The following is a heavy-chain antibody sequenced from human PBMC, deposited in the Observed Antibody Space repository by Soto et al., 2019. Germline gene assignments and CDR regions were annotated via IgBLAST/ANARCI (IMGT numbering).Heavy chain of an antibody. D-gene: IGHD3-16*02. J-gene: IGHJ4*02. CDR1: GGYISSGDYY. Sequence: TLCRTCTVSGGYISSGDYYWSWIRQPPGKGLEWIGYIYYSGSTYYNPSLKSRVTISVDTSKNQFSLKLSSVTAADTAVYYCARAGTRDYDYVWGSYRYKGPFDYWGQGTPVTVSS. V-gene: IGHV4-30-4*01. CDR2: IYYSGST. CDR3: ARAGTRDYDYVWGSYRYKGPFDY.